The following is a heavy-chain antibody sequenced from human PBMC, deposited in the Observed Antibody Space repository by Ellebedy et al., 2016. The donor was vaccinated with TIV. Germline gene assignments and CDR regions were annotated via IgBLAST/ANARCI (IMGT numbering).Heavy chain of an antibody. D-gene: IGHD2-21*01. Sequence: PGGSLRLSCAASGFTFYNYAMSWVRQAPGKGLEWVSGITGSGAGTYYADSVKGRFTISRDNSGNTLYLQMNSLRAEDTATYYCAKRDYSDRNTYLPLFEHWGQGALIIVSS. CDR2: ITGSGAGT. V-gene: IGHV3-23*01. J-gene: IGHJ4*02. CDR1: GFTFYNYA. CDR3: AKRDYSDRNTYLPLFEH.